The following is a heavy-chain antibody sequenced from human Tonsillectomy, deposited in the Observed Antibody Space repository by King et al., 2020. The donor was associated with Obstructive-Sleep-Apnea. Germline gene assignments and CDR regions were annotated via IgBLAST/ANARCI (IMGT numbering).Heavy chain of an antibody. CDR1: GGSFSGYY. V-gene: IGHV4-34*01. CDR3: ARGRVGWIDP. J-gene: IGHJ5*02. Sequence: VQLQQWGAGLLKPSETLSLTCAVYGGSFSGYYWSWIRQPPGKGLEWIGEINHSGSTNYNPSLKSRVTISVDTSKNQFSLKLSSVTAADTAVYYCARGRVGWIDPWGQGTLVTVSS. D-gene: IGHD1-26*01. CDR2: INHSGST.